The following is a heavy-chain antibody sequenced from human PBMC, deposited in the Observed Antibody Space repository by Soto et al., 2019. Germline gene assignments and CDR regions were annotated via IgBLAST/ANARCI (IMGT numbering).Heavy chain of an antibody. D-gene: IGHD1-7*01. J-gene: IGHJ6*02. CDR3: ARDRKLELPGNYYYYGMDV. V-gene: IGHV4-59*01. Sequence: PSETLSRTCIVSSGSIRYYFWTWIRQSPGRGLEWIGYISSSGTVNYNSSLKSRVTISLDRSRNQFSLKLSSVTAADTAVYFCARDRKLELPGNYYYYGMDVWGQGTTVTVSS. CDR2: ISSSGTV. CDR1: SGSIRYYF.